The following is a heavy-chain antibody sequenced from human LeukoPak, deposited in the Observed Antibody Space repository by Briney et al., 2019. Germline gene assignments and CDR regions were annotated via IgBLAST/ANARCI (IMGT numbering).Heavy chain of an antibody. D-gene: IGHD6-6*01. J-gene: IGHJ4*02. CDR3: ARAVVSSSSVAY. CDR2: INPNSGGT. Sequence: ASVKVSCKASGYTFTGYYMHWVRQAPGQGLEWMGWINPNSGGTNYAQKFQGRVTMTRDTSISTAYMELSRLRSDDTAVYYCARAVVSSSSVAYWGQGTLVTVSS. CDR1: GYTFTGYY. V-gene: IGHV1-2*02.